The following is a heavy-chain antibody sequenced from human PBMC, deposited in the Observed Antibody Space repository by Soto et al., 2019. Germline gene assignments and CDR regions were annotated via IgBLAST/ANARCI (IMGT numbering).Heavy chain of an antibody. CDR2: IYPGDSDT. Sequence: GESLKISCKGSGYSFTSYWIGWVRQMPGKGLEWMGIIYPGDSDTRYSPSFQGQVTISADKSISTAYLQWSSLKASDTAMYYCARQFVTHYYGSGSFYGMDVWGQGTTVT. V-gene: IGHV5-51*01. J-gene: IGHJ6*02. CDR3: ARQFVTHYYGSGSFYGMDV. CDR1: GYSFTSYW. D-gene: IGHD3-10*01.